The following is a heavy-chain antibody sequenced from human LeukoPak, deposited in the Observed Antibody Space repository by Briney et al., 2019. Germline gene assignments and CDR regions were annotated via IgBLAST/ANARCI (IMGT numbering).Heavy chain of an antibody. CDR1: GGSVSSGGYY. CDR3: ARDGYNYGNYYYAMDV. D-gene: IGHD5-18*01. J-gene: IGHJ6*02. Sequence: PSETLSLTSTASGGSVSSGGYYWNWIRQPPGKGLEWIGYMYNNGTTDYNPSLKSRVTISVDTSKNQFSLKLSPVTAADTAIYHCARDGYNYGNYYYAMDVWGQGTTVTVSS. CDR2: MYNNGTT. V-gene: IGHV4-61*08.